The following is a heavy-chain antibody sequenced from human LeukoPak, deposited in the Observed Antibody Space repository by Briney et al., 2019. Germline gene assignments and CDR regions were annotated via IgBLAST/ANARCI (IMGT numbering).Heavy chain of an antibody. Sequence: GGSLRLSCAASGFTFSDYYMSWIRQAPGKGLEWVSYISSSGSTIYYADSVKGRFTISRDNAKNSLYLQMNSLRAEDTAVYYCARARRIAARPDAFDIWGQGTTVTVSS. CDR2: ISSSGSTI. V-gene: IGHV3-11*04. D-gene: IGHD6-6*01. J-gene: IGHJ3*02. CDR3: ARARRIAARPDAFDI. CDR1: GFTFSDYY.